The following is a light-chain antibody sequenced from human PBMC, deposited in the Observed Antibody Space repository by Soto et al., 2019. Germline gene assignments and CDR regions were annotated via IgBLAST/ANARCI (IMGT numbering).Light chain of an antibody. V-gene: IGLV1-51*01. J-gene: IGLJ2*01. CDR1: NSNIGNSD. CDR2: DNN. Sequence: QSVLTQPPSVSAAPGQKVTISCSGSNSNIGNSDVSWYQQLPGTAPKLLIYDNNKRPSGIPDRFSGSKSGTSATLGITGLQTGDEADYYCGTWDSSLSAVVFGGGTKLTVL. CDR3: GTWDSSLSAVV.